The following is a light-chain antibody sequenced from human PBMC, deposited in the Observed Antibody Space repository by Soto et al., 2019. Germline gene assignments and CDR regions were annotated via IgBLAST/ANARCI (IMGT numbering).Light chain of an antibody. V-gene: IGKV3-20*01. CDR1: QTLTTTY. CDR2: GVC. Sequence: EIVLTQSPGTLSLSPGERATLSCMASQTLTTTYLAWYQQKPGQAPRLLIYGVCRRATGIPERFSGSGTGTDFTRPISRLEPEDFAVYACQRYADLSSPFGQGTPLGI. CDR3: QRYADLSSP. J-gene: IGKJ2*01.